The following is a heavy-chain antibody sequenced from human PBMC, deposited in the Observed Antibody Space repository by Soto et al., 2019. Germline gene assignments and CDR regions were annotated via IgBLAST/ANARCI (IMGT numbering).Heavy chain of an antibody. J-gene: IGHJ6*02. CDR2: ISGSGGST. CDR1: GFTFSSYA. Sequence: PGGSLRLSCSASGFTFSSYAMSWVRQAPGKGLEWVSAISGSGGSTYYADSVKGRFTISRDNSKNTLYLQMNSLRAEDTAVYYCAKDYRYHDSSGYRHYYYGMDVWGQGTTVTVSS. CDR3: AKDYRYHDSSGYRHYYYGMDV. V-gene: IGHV3-23*01. D-gene: IGHD3-22*01.